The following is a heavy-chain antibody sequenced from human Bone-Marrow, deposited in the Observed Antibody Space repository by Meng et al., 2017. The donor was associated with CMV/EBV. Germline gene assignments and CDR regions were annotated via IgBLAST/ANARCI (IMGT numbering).Heavy chain of an antibody. D-gene: IGHD2-2*01. CDR3: ARRHCSSPSCYGRALDY. J-gene: IGHJ4*02. CDR1: GDTFSNYA. CDR2: IIPILGIV. V-gene: IGHV1-69*10. Sequence: SVKVSCKASGDTFSNYAISWVRQAPGQGLEWMGGIIPILGIVHYAQDFQGRVTINADKSTNTIYMELSSLRSEDTAVYYCARRHCSSPSCYGRALDYWGQGKMVTVSS.